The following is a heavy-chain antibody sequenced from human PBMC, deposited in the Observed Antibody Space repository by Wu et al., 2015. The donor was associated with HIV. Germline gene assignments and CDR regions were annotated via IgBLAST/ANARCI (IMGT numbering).Heavy chain of an antibody. D-gene: IGHD6-19*01. CDR2: LYHSGST. Sequence: QVHLQESGPGLVKPSETLSLTCNVSGDSVSSDYYWGWIRQPPGKGLEWIGTLYHSGSTYHNPSLKSRLTISLDTSKNQLSLKLTSVTAADTAVYYCARHSGGWYSGAGYFQHWGQGTLVTVSS. V-gene: IGHV4-38-2*02. J-gene: IGHJ1*01. CDR3: ARHSGGWYSGAGYFQH. CDR1: GDSVSSDYY.